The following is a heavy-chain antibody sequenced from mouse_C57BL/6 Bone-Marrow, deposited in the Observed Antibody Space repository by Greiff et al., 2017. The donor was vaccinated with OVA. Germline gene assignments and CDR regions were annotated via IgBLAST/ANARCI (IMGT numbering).Heavy chain of an antibody. J-gene: IGHJ2*01. CDR3: ALRGGLLREFDY. D-gene: IGHD2-3*01. V-gene: IGHV14-2*01. CDR1: GYAFSSYW. CDR2: IDPEDGET. Sequence: EVQLQQSGAELVKPGASVKISCKASGYAFSSYWMNWVKQRPEQGLEWIGRIDPEDGETKYAPKFQGKATITADTSSNTAYLQLSSLTSEDTAVYYCALRGGLLREFDYWGQGTTLTVSS.